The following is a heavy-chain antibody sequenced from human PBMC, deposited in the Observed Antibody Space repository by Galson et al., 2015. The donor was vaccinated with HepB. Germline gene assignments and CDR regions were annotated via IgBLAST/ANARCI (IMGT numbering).Heavy chain of an antibody. CDR2: XXYRSKWXS. CDR1: GXXXSNNNXX. D-gene: IGHD2-15*01. J-gene: IGHJ6*02. CDR3: ARVGGIIYYYAMDV. V-gene: IGHV6-1*01. Sequence: CAISGXXXSNNNXXXNWXXXSPSRXLEWLXXXXYRSKWXSDYAESLRSRIIINADTSKNQISLHLKSVTPEDTAVYYCARVGGIIYYYAMDVWGQGTTVTXSS.